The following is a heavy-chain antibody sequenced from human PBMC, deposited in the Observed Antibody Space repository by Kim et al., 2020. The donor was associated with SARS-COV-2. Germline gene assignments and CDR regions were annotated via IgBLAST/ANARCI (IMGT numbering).Heavy chain of an antibody. CDR3: ARHRPASATALDY. J-gene: IGHJ4*02. V-gene: IGHV5-10-1*01. Sequence: GESLKISCQGSGYSFSNYWITWVRQMPGKGLEWMGRIDAGDSFTQYSTSFRGHVIVSVDKSINTAYVQWTSLKASDTAMYYCARHRPASATALDYWGPGTQVTVSS. D-gene: IGHD5-18*01. CDR1: GYSFSNYW. CDR2: IDAGDSFT.